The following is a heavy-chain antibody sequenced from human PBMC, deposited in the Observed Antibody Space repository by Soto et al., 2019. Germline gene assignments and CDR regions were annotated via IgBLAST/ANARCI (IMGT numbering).Heavy chain of an antibody. V-gene: IGHV1-2*02. CDR3: ASYIVVVPAAHDAFDI. Sequence: QVQLVQSGPEVKKPGASVKVSCKASGYTFTGYYMHWVRQAPGQGLEWMGWINPNSGGTNYAQKFQGRVTMTRDTSISTAYMELSRLRSDDTAVYYCASYIVVVPAAHDAFDIWGQGTMVTVSS. CDR2: INPNSGGT. CDR1: GYTFTGYY. J-gene: IGHJ3*02. D-gene: IGHD2-2*01.